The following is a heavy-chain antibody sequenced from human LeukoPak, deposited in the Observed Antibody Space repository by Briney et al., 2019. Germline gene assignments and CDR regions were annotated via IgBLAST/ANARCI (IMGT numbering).Heavy chain of an antibody. CDR1: GGSFSGYY. Sequence: SETLSLTCAVYGGSFSGYYWSWIRQPPGKGLEWIGEINHSGSTNYNPSLKSRVTISVDRSKNQFSLKLSSVTAADTAVYYCARNPVRSSWFDPWGQGTLVTVSS. J-gene: IGHJ5*02. CDR3: ARNPVRSSWFDP. D-gene: IGHD6-19*01. CDR2: INHSGST. V-gene: IGHV4-34*01.